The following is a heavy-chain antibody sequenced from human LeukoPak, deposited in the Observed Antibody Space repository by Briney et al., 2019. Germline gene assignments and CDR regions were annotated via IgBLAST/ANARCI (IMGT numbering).Heavy chain of an antibody. J-gene: IGHJ4*02. D-gene: IGHD3-10*01. CDR3: AKLNADSYGSGIVDY. CDR2: ISGSGGRT. Sequence: PGGSLRLSCAASGFTFSSYAMSWVRQAPGKGLEWVSAISGSGGRTYYADSVKGRFTISRDNSKNTLYLQMNSLRAEDTAVYYCAKLNADSYGSGIVDYWGQGTLVTVSS. V-gene: IGHV3-23*01. CDR1: GFTFSSYA.